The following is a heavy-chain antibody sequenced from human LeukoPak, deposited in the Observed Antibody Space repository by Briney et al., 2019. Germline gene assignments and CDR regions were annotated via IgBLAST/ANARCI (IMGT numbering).Heavy chain of an antibody. CDR3: ARNLRGGWLDYYYYGMDV. CDR1: GFTFSSYA. Sequence: PGGSPRLSCAASGFTFSSYAMHWVRQAPGKGLEWVAVISYDGSNKYYADSVKGRFTISRDNSKNTLYLQMNSLRAEDTAVYYCARNLRGGWLDYYYYGMDVWGQGTTVTVSS. D-gene: IGHD6-19*01. J-gene: IGHJ6*02. CDR2: ISYDGSNK. V-gene: IGHV3-30-3*01.